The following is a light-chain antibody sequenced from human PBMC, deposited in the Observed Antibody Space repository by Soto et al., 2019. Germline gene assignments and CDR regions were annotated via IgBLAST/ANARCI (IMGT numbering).Light chain of an antibody. Sequence: QSVLTQPASVSGSPGQSITISCTGTRLDVGGYNYVSWYQQHPGKAPKLIIYEVSNRPSGVSNRFSGSKSGNTASLTISGLQAEDEADYYCSSYTSSHYVFGTGTKVTVL. CDR1: RLDVGGYNY. CDR2: EVS. V-gene: IGLV2-14*01. CDR3: SSYTSSHYV. J-gene: IGLJ1*01.